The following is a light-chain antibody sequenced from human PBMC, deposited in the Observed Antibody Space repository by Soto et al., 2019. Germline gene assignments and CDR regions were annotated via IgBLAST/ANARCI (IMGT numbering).Light chain of an antibody. CDR2: GAS. Sequence: EIVLTQSPGTLSLSPGERATLSCRASQSVSSTKLAWYQQKPGQAPRLLIYGASTRATDMPGRFSGRGSGTEFTLTINSLQPEDYAVYYCQQYRNWPRTFGQGTKVDI. J-gene: IGKJ1*01. CDR3: QQYRNWPRT. V-gene: IGKV3-15*01. CDR1: QSVSST.